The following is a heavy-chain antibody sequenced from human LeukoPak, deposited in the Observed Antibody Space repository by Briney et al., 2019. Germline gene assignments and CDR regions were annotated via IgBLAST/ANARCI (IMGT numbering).Heavy chain of an antibody. CDR1: GFTVSSNY. CDR2: IYSGGST. D-gene: IGHD1-1*01. Sequence: GRSLRLSCAASGFTVSSNYMTWVRQAPGKGLEWVSVIYSGGSTYYADSVKGRFTISRDNSKNTLYLQMNSLRAEDTAVYYCARYTVSNWFDPWGQGTLVTVSS. J-gene: IGHJ5*02. CDR3: ARYTVSNWFDP. V-gene: IGHV3-66*02.